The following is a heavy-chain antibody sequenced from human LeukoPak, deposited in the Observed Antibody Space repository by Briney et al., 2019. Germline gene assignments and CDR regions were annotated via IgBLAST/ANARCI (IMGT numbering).Heavy chain of an antibody. CDR3: AREEGSGYLDAFDM. V-gene: IGHV4-59*01. D-gene: IGHD3-22*01. CDR1: GGSISSYY. J-gene: IGHJ3*02. CDR2: IYYSGST. Sequence: SETLSLTCTVSGGSISSYYWSWIRQPPGKGLEWIGYIYYSGSTNYNPSLKSRVTISADTSKNQFSLKLSSVTAADTAVYYCAREEGSGYLDAFDMWGEGTMVTVSS.